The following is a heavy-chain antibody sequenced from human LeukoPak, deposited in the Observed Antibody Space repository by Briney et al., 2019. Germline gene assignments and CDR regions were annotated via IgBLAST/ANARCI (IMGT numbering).Heavy chain of an antibody. J-gene: IGHJ4*02. D-gene: IGHD2-21*02. V-gene: IGHV4-34*01. Sequence: PSETLSLTCAVSGVSFDDYYWSWVRQTPGKGLEWIGEINHSGYTNDSPSLKSRVTLSIDTSRKQFSLNLRSVTVADTGIYYCTRMTAGHDYWGQGALVTVSS. CDR1: GVSFDDYY. CDR3: TRMTAGHDY. CDR2: INHSGYT.